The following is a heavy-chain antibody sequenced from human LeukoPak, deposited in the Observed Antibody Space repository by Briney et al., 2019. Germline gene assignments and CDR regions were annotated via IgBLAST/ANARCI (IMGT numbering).Heavy chain of an antibody. V-gene: IGHV1-2*06. CDR1: GYTFTGYY. CDR3: ARNAPRRRYYILTGYYLFGDDY. Sequence: ASVKVSCKASGYTFTGYYMHWVRQAPGQGLEWMGRIHPNSGGTNYAQKFQGRDTMTRDTSISTAYMELSRLTYDDTAVYYCARNAPRRRYYILTGYYLFGDDYWGQGTLVTVSS. J-gene: IGHJ4*02. CDR2: IHPNSGGT. D-gene: IGHD3-9*01.